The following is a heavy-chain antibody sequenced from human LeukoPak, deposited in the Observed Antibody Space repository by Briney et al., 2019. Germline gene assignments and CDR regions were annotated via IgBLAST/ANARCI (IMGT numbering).Heavy chain of an antibody. Sequence: GGSLRLSCAASGFTVITNDMTWVRQAPGKGLEWVSVLYSDGNTKYADSVQGRFTISRDNSKNTLYLEMNSLSPDDTAGYYCARGVEPLAANTLAYWGQGTLVTVSS. CDR1: GFTVITND. J-gene: IGHJ4*02. CDR3: ARGVEPLAANTLAY. V-gene: IGHV3-53*01. CDR2: LYSDGNT. D-gene: IGHD1-14*01.